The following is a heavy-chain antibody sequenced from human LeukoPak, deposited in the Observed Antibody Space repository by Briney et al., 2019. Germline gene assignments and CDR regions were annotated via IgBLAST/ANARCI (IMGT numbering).Heavy chain of an antibody. CDR2: ISYDGHYK. D-gene: IGHD5-12*01. J-gene: IGHJ4*02. CDR1: GFTFSNYA. Sequence: GGSLRLSCAASGFTFSNYAMHRVRQAPGKGLEWVAVISYDGHYKYYADSVKGRFTISRDNSRNTLYLQMNSLRGEDTAVYYCARDHAADIVATGEDYWGQGTLVTVSS. V-gene: IGHV3-30-3*01. CDR3: ARDHAADIVATGEDY.